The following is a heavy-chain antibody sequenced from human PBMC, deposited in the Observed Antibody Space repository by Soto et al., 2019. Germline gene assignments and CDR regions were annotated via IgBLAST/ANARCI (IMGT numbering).Heavy chain of an antibody. Sequence: QITLKESGPTLVKPTQTLTLTCPFSGFSLSTHAVGVGWIRQPPGKALQWLALLYWADDERYNPSLRSRLTITVETSKNQVVLTMANMDPGDTATYYCTHYSGWSDPDYWGQGTLVTVSS. J-gene: IGHJ4*02. CDR3: THYSGWSDPDY. CDR2: LYWADDE. CDR1: GFSLSTHAVG. D-gene: IGHD6-19*01. V-gene: IGHV2-5*02.